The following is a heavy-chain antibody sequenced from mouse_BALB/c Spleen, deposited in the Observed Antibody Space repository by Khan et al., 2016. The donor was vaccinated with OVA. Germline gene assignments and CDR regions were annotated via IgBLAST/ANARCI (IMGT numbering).Heavy chain of an antibody. V-gene: IGHV1-4*01. CDR2: INPRSG. J-gene: IGHJ4*01. CDR3: ARRTTEYALDY. CDR1: GYTFTSHT. D-gene: IGHD2-14*01. Sequence: QVQLKQSGAELARPGASVKMSCKASGYTFTSHTMHWIKQRPGQGLEWIGYINPRSGYNQKLNDKATLTADISSSTAYMQLSSLTSEDTAVYYCARRTTEYALDYWDQGTSVTVSS.